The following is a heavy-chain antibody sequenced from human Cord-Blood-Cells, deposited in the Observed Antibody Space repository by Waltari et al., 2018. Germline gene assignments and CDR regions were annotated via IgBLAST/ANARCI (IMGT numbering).Heavy chain of an antibody. V-gene: IGHV3-30*04. CDR3: ASGDRVLGHYFDY. Sequence: QVQLVESGGGVVQPGRSLRLSCAASGFTFSSYAMHWVRQAPGKGRGWGAVISYDGSNNYYADSVKGRFTISRDNSKNTLYLQMNSLRAEDTAVYYCASGDRVLGHYFDYWGQGTLVTVSS. D-gene: IGHD2-8*02. J-gene: IGHJ4*02. CDR1: GFTFSSYA. CDR2: ISYDGSNN.